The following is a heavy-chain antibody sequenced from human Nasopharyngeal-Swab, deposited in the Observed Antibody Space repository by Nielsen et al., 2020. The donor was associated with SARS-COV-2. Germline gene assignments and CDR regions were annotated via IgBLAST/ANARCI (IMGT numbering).Heavy chain of an antibody. D-gene: IGHD4-23*01. CDR3: ARGRTTVVTGDAFDI. V-gene: IGHV3-23*01. J-gene: IGHJ3*02. Sequence: VRQAPGKGLEWVSAISGSGGSTYYADSVKGRFTISRDNSKNTLYLQMSSLRAEDTAVYYCARGRTTVVTGDAFDIWGQGTMVTVSS. CDR2: ISGSGGST.